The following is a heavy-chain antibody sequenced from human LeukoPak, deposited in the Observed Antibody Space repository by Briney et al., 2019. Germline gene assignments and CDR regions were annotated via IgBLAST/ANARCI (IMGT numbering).Heavy chain of an antibody. J-gene: IGHJ3*02. CDR2: FDPEDGET. CDR3: ATSIAVADHTGHTFDS. Sequence: GASVKVSCKVFGYTLTELSMHWVRRAPGKGLEWMGGFDPEDGETIYAQKFQGRVTMTEDTSTDTAYMELSSLRSEDTAVYYCATSIAVADHTGHTFDSWGQGTMVTVSS. V-gene: IGHV1-24*01. D-gene: IGHD6-19*01. CDR1: GYTLTELS.